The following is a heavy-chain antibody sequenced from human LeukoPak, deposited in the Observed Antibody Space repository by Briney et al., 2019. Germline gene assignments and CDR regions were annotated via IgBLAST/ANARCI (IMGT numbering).Heavy chain of an antibody. CDR3: ARGYSYGFRGYFDY. V-gene: IGHV1-2*06. CDR1: GYTFTGYY. D-gene: IGHD5-18*01. J-gene: IGHJ4*02. CDR2: INPNRGGT. Sequence: ASVKVSCKASGYTFTGYYMHWVRQAPGQGLEWMGRINPNRGGTNYAQKFQGRVTMTRDTSISTAYMELSRLRSDDTAVYYCARGYSYGFRGYFDYWGQGTLVTVSS.